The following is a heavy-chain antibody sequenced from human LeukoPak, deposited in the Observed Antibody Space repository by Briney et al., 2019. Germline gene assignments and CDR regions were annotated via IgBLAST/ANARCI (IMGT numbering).Heavy chain of an antibody. D-gene: IGHD1-14*01. CDR2: IRCDGSNK. J-gene: IGHJ4*02. CDR3: ATHEPSGAPFDY. CDR1: GFTFSSYG. Sequence: GGSLRLSCAASGFTFSSYGMHWVRQAPGKGLEWVAFIRCDGSNKYYADSVKGRFTISRDNSKNTLYLQMNSLRAEDTAVYYCATHEPSGAPFDYWGQGTLVTVSS. V-gene: IGHV3-30*02.